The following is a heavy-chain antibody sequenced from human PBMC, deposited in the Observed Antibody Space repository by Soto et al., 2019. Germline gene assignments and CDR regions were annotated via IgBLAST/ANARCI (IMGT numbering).Heavy chain of an antibody. D-gene: IGHD1-1*01. J-gene: IGHJ6*02. Sequence: QVQLVQSGAEVVKPGSSVKVSCKASGDTFDTFAISWVRQAPGQGLEWMGGIIPIFRTPDYGQKFQGRVTITADESTSTAYMELSSLRSEDTAVYSCARDTDREQLGGNYYSTLDVWGQGTTVTVSS. CDR1: GDTFDTFA. V-gene: IGHV1-69*12. CDR3: ARDTDREQLGGNYYSTLDV. CDR2: IIPIFRTP.